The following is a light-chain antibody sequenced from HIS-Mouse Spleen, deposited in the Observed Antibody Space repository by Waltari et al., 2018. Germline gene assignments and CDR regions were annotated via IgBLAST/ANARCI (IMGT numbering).Light chain of an antibody. J-gene: IGLJ2*01. CDR3: SSYAGSSTFEV. CDR1: SSYVGGYNS. V-gene: IGLV2-8*01. CDR2: EVS. Sequence: QSALTQPPSASGSPGQSVTISCPGTSSYVGGYNSVSWYQQHPGKAPKLMIYEVSTRPAGVPDRFSGSKSGNTASLTVSGLQAEDEADYYCSSYAGSSTFEVFGGGTKLTVL.